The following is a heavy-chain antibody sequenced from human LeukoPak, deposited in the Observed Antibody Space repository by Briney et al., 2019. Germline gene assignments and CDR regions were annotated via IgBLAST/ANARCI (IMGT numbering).Heavy chain of an antibody. D-gene: IGHD3-22*01. CDR1: GFTGSSNY. CDR3: AKDRYYYDSSGYYYFDY. V-gene: IGHV3-23*01. CDR2: ISGSGGST. Sequence: PGGSLRLSCAASGFTGSSNYMSWVRQAPGRGLEWVSAISGSGGSTYYADSVKGRFTISRDNSKNTLYLQMNSLRAEDTAVYYCAKDRYYYDSSGYYYFDYWGQGTLVTVSS. J-gene: IGHJ4*02.